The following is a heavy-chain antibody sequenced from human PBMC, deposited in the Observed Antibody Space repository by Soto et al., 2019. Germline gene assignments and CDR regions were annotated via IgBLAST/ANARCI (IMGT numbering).Heavy chain of an antibody. CDR3: ARQESFGGFWYGMDV. CDR1: GGTFTSYA. J-gene: IGHJ6*02. CDR2: IIPIFGTA. V-gene: IGHV1-69*01. Sequence: QVQLVQSGAEVKKPGSSVKVSCKASGGTFTSYAISWVRQAPGQGLEWKGGIIPIFGTANYAQKFQGRVTITADESTSTAYMELSSLRSEDTAVYYCARQESFGGFWYGMDVWGQGTTVTVSS. D-gene: IGHD3-10*01.